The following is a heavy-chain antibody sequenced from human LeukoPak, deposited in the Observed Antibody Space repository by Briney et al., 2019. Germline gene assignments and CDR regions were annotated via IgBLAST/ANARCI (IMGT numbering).Heavy chain of an antibody. CDR3: ARRLGYCSGGSCHRWFDP. CDR1: GYSFTSYW. D-gene: IGHD2-15*01. CDR2: IYPGDSDT. J-gene: IGHJ5*02. Sequence: GESLKISCKGSGYSFTSYWIGWVRQMPGKGLEWMGIIYPGDSDTRYSPSFQGQVTISADKSICTAYLQWSSLKASDTAMYYCARRLGYCSGGSCHRWFDPWGQGTLVTVSS. V-gene: IGHV5-51*01.